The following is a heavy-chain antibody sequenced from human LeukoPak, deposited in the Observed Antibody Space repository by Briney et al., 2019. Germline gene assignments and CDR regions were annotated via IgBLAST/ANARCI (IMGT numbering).Heavy chain of an antibody. CDR3: AREGDYYDSSGYLNYAFDI. V-gene: IGHV4-59*12. D-gene: IGHD3-22*01. CDR1: SVSISSYY. Sequence: NPSETLSLTCTVSSVSISSYYWTWIRQPPGKGLEWIGNIYYSGSTKYNPSLKSRVTISVDTSKNQFSLKLSSVTAADTAVYYCAREGDYYDSSGYLNYAFDIWGQGTMVTVSS. J-gene: IGHJ3*02. CDR2: IYYSGST.